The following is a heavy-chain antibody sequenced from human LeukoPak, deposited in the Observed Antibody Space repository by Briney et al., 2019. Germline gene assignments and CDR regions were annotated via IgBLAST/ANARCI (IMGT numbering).Heavy chain of an antibody. J-gene: IGHJ5*02. V-gene: IGHV3-9*01. D-gene: IGHD5-18*01. CDR3: ASLDTAKQPLANH. CDR2: ISWNGDNI. CDR1: GFTFDDFA. Sequence: GGSLRLSCVASGFTFDDFAMHWVRQAPGKGLEWVSGISWNGDNIDYADSVKGRFTISRDDAKNSLYLQMNTLRVEDTAMYYCASLDTAKQPLANHWGQGTLVTVSS.